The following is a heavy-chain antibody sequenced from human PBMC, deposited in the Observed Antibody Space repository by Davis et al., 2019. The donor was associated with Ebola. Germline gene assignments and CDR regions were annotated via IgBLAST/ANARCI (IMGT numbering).Heavy chain of an antibody. CDR2: IIWNGGSR. CDR3: ARGGYGSSVPDY. V-gene: IGHV3-20*01. Sequence: GESLKISCAASGFTFSSYTMNWVRQAPGKGLEWVSGIIWNGGSRGYADSVKGRFTISRDNAKNSLYLQMNSLRVEDTAFYHCARGGYGSSVPDYWGQGTLVTVSS. D-gene: IGHD3-10*01. CDR1: GFTFSSYT. J-gene: IGHJ4*02.